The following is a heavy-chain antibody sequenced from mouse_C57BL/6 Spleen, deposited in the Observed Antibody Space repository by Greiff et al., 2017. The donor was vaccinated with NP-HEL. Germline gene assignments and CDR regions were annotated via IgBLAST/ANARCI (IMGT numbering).Heavy chain of an antibody. J-gene: IGHJ2*01. CDR1: GYTFTSYW. V-gene: IGHV1-53*01. CDR3: AREGYGSSPFTYYFDY. D-gene: IGHD1-1*01. CDR2: INPSNGGT. Sequence: QVQLQQPGTELVKPGASVKLSCKASGYTFTSYWMHWVKQRPGQGLEWIGNINPSNGGTNYNEKFKSKATLTVDKSSSTAYMQLSSLSSEDSAVYYCAREGYGSSPFTYYFDYWGQGTTLTVSS.